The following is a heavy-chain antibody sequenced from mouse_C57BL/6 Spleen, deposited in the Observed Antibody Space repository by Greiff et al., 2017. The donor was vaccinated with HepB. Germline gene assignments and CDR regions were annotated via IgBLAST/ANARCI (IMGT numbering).Heavy chain of an antibody. V-gene: IGHV1-82*01. CDR2: NYPGDGDT. CDR3: AREGSGSRYYYAMDY. Sequence: QVQLQQSGPELVKPGASVKISCKASGYAFSSSWMNWVKQRPGKGLEWIGRNYPGDGDTNYNGKFKGKATLTADKSSSTAYMQLSSLTSEDSAVYFCAREGSGSRYYYAMDYWGQGTSVTVSS. CDR1: GYAFSSSW. J-gene: IGHJ4*01. D-gene: IGHD1-1*01.